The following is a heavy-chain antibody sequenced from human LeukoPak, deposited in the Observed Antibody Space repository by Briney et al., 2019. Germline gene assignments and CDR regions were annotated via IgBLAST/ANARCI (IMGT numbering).Heavy chain of an antibody. CDR1: GYMFTNHW. J-gene: IGHJ3*01. D-gene: IGHD2-15*01. CDR3: ARHQNGDYSDASAF. Sequence: PGESLKISCKGSGYMFTNHWIDWVRQMPGKGLEWLGTIRPSDSSVRYSPSFQGQVSISVDRSIDTAYLQWSSLKASYTAIYYCARHQNGDYSDASAFWGQGTMVSVSS. V-gene: IGHV5-51*01. CDR2: IRPSDSSV.